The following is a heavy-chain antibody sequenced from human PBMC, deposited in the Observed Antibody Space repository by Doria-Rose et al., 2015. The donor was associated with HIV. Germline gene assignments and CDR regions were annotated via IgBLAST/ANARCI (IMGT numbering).Heavy chain of an antibody. D-gene: IGHD3-10*01. CDR1: GFTFSSPR. J-gene: IGHJ4*02. V-gene: IGHV3-21*01. CDR3: ATGVTLDY. Sequence: VQLVQSGRGLVRPGGSLRLSCATSGFTFSSPRINWVRQAPGNGLEWVSSISSTSAYINYADSVRGRFTISRDNARNSLYLQMDSLRAEDTAIYYCATGVTLDYWGQGTLVTVSS. CDR2: ISSTSAYI.